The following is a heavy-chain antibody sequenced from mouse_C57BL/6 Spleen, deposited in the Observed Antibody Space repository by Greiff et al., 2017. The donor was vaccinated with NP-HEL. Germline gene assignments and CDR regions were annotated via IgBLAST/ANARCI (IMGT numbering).Heavy chain of an antibody. CDR3: TVTAQATSRAY. CDR1: GFNIKDDY. Sequence: EVQLQQSGAELVRPGASVKLSCTASGFNIKDDYMHWVKQRPEQGLEWIGWIDPENGDTEYASKFQGQVTITADTSTNTAYLQLSSLTSEDTADYYCTVTAQATSRAYWGQGTLVTVSA. V-gene: IGHV14-4*01. J-gene: IGHJ3*01. D-gene: IGHD3-2*02. CDR2: IDPENGDT.